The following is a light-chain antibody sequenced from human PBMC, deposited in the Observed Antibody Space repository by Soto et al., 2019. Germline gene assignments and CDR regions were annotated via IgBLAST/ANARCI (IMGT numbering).Light chain of an antibody. CDR3: QSLDTNLRGLV. J-gene: IGLJ3*02. Sequence: QSVLTQPPSVSGAPGQRVTISCSGTSSNIGAGYDVHWYHQLPGTAPKLLIFVNNNRPSGVPARFSASRSGTSASLAITGPKAEDEAAYSCQSLDTNLRGLVFGGGTKLTV. V-gene: IGLV1-40*01. CDR2: VNN. CDR1: SSNIGAGYD.